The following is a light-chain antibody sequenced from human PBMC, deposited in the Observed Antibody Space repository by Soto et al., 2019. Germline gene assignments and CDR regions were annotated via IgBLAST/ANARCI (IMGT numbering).Light chain of an antibody. V-gene: IGLV2-8*01. CDR2: EVS. CDR1: SSDVGGYNY. CDR3: SSYGGSNTVV. Sequence: QSALTQPPSASGSPGQSVTISCTGSSSDVGGYNYVSWYQQHPGKAPKLMIYEVSKRPSGVPDRLSGSKSGNTASLTVSGLQAEDEADYYCSSYGGSNTVVFGRGTKLTVL. J-gene: IGLJ2*01.